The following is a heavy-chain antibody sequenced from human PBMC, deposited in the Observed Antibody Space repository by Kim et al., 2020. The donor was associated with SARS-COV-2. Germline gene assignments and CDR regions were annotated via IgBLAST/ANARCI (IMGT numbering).Heavy chain of an antibody. CDR2: IYYSGST. V-gene: IGHV4-39*07. D-gene: IGHD3-10*01. CDR1: GGSISSSSYY. CDR3: ARGVVKVRGVIHWFDP. Sequence: SETLSLTCTVSGGSISSSSYYWGWIRQPPGKGLEWIGSIYYSGSTYYNPSLKSRVTISVDTSKNQFSLKLSSVTAADTAVYYCARGVVKVRGVIHWFDPWGQGTLVTVSS. J-gene: IGHJ5*02.